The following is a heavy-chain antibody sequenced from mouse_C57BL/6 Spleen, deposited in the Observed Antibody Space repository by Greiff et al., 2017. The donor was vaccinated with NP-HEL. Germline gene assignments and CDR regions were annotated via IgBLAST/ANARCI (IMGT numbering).Heavy chain of an antibody. D-gene: IGHD1-1*01. CDR3: ARRGSNPSYAMDY. Sequence: QVQLQQSGPELVKPGASVKISCKASGYAFSSSWMNWVKQRPGKGLEWIGRIYPGDGDTNYNGKFKGKATLTADKSSSTAYMQLSSLTSEDSAVYFCARRGSNPSYAMDYWGQGTSVTVSS. CDR2: IYPGDGDT. J-gene: IGHJ4*01. V-gene: IGHV1-82*01. CDR1: GYAFSSSW.